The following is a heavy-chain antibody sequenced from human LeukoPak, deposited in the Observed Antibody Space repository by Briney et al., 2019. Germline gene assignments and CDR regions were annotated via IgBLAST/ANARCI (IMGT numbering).Heavy chain of an antibody. Sequence: GESLQISCQASGYTFTNYWIAWVRQMPGKGPEWMGRIYPGDSATRYSPSFQGQVTISADKSITTAYLQWSSLEASDTAIYYCSRHYYGSGNYYDSWGQGTLVTVSS. CDR2: IYPGDSAT. D-gene: IGHD3-10*01. CDR1: GYTFTNYW. V-gene: IGHV5-51*01. J-gene: IGHJ4*02. CDR3: SRHYYGSGNYYDS.